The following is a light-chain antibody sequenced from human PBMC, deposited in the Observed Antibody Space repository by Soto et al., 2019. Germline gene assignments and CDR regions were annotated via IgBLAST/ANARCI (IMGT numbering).Light chain of an antibody. CDR3: QQYHTSSIT. Sequence: DIKMTQSPSSLSASVGDRVTITCQASQDISNYLNWYQQKPGKAPKLLIYDAFNLETGVPSRFRGSGSGTDFTFTISSLQPEDIATYYCQQYHTSSITFGQGTKVDI. J-gene: IGKJ1*01. CDR1: QDISNY. CDR2: DAF. V-gene: IGKV1-33*01.